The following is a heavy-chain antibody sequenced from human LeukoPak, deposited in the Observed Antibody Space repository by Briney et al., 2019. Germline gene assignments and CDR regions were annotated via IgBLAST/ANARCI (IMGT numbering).Heavy chain of an antibody. Sequence: LETLSLTCSASGGSINTRSYFWGWIRQSPGKGLDWIASMYYSGTTYYNPSLKSRVTISVDTSKNQFSLKLSSVTAADTAVYYCARLAQQLGRGVNWFDPWGQGTLVTVSS. CDR2: MYYSGTT. V-gene: IGHV4-39*01. CDR3: ARLAQQLGRGVNWFDP. CDR1: GGSINTRSYF. D-gene: IGHD6-13*01. J-gene: IGHJ5*02.